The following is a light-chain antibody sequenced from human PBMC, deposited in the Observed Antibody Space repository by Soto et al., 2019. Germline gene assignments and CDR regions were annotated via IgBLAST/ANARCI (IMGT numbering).Light chain of an antibody. CDR1: QSIGTF. CDR2: TSF. Sequence: IQMTQSPSSLSASVGDRVSITCRASQSIGTFLNWYQHKPGEAPNLLIHTSFTLYSGVPSRFSGTGSGTDFTLTISSLQPEDFATYFCQQAFSAEWTFGQGTKVDI. CDR3: QQAFSAEWT. J-gene: IGKJ1*01. V-gene: IGKV1-39*01.